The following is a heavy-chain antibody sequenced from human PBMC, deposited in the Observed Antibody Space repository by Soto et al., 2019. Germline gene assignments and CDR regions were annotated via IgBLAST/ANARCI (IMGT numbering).Heavy chain of an antibody. CDR2: IFSNDDK. J-gene: IGHJ5*02. Sequence: SGATLVNPTETLPLTCTVSGLSLSTGKLGVSWIRQPPGKALEWLAHIFSNDDKSYSTSLRSRVTISKDTSRSQVVLTMTNMDPLDSGTYYCALIKDCSRTDCYLASFDPWGQGTLVAVS. CDR1: GLSLSTGKLG. D-gene: IGHD2-2*01. V-gene: IGHV2-26*01. CDR3: ALIKDCSRTDCYLASFDP.